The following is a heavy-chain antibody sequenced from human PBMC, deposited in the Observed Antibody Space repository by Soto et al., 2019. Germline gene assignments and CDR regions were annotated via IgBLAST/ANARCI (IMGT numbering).Heavy chain of an antibody. CDR1: GGTFSSYA. CDR2: IIPIVGTA. Sequence: QVQLVQSGAEVKKPGSSVKVSCKASGGTFSSYAISWVRQAPGQGLEWMGGIIPIVGTANYAQKFQGRVTITADESTSTAYMELSSLRSEDTAVYYCARERGQPKVGFWYFDLWGRGTLVTVSS. D-gene: IGHD1-26*01. V-gene: IGHV1-69*01. J-gene: IGHJ2*01. CDR3: ARERGQPKVGFWYFDL.